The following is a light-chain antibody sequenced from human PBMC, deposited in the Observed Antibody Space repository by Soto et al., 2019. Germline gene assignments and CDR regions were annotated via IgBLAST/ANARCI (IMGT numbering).Light chain of an antibody. J-gene: IGLJ1*01. Sequence: SVLTQPPSASGSPGQSVTISCTGTSSDVGGYDYVSWYQKHPDKAPKLIIFEVTKRPSGVPDRFSGSKFGNTASLTVSGLQPEDEAEYYCFSYAGRNNFDVFGAGTKVNVL. CDR1: SSDVGGYDY. V-gene: IGLV2-8*01. CDR3: FSYAGRNNFDV. CDR2: EVT.